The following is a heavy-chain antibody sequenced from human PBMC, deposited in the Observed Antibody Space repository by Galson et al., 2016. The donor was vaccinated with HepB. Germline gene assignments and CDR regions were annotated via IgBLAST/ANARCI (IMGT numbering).Heavy chain of an antibody. CDR3: AREGPGPNGDGYNLGAFDI. J-gene: IGHJ3*02. CDR2: YSGST. CDR1: GGSISSYY. Sequence: SETLSLTCTVSGGSISSYYWSWIRQPPGKGLEWIGYYSGSTNYNPSLKSRVPILVDTSKNEFSLKMISVTAADPAVYYCAREGPGPNGDGYNLGAFDIWGQGTMVTVSS. D-gene: IGHD5-24*01. V-gene: IGHV4-59*01.